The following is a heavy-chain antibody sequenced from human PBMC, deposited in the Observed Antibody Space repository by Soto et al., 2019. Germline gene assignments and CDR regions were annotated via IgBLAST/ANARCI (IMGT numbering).Heavy chain of an antibody. J-gene: IGHJ6*02. Sequence: SETLSLTCTVSGGSMNTNYWTWIRQPGGKGLECVGRIYSSGGTNYNPSLQSRVTMSVDTSKKRISLKLTSVTAADTAVYYCARGTVTGVDYGMDVWGQGTTVTVSS. V-gene: IGHV4-4*07. D-gene: IGHD6-19*01. CDR3: ARGTVTGVDYGMDV. CDR2: IYSSGGT. CDR1: GGSMNTNY.